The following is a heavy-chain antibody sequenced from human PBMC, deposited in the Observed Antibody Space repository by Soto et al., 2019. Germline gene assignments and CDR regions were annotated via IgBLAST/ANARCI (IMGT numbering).Heavy chain of an antibody. CDR3: AWSLFMVAPDNEPFDY. CDR1: GFPFSSYA. D-gene: IGHD5-12*01. CDR2: ISGGGNDR. J-gene: IGHJ4*02. Sequence: VPLLESGGSLVQPGGSLTLSCAASGFPFSSYAMSWVRQTPEKGLEWVAGISGGGNDRYYADFVQGRFTFSRDNSRNILYLQMNSLRADDTAMYFCAWSLFMVAPDNEPFDYWGQGTLVTVSS. V-gene: IGHV3-23*01.